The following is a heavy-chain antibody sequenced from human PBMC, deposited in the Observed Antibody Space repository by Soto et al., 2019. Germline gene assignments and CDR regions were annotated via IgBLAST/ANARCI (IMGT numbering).Heavy chain of an antibody. D-gene: IGHD6-13*01. Sequence: EVQLLESGGGLVQPGGSLRLSCAASGFTFSNYAMTWVRQAPGKGLAWVSGISGSGSSIYYADSVKGRFTSSRDNSKNTLYLQMNSLRAEDTAVYYCAKGGDSSSWKNWFDPWGQGTLVTVSS. CDR2: ISGSGSSI. J-gene: IGHJ5*02. CDR1: GFTFSNYA. V-gene: IGHV3-23*01. CDR3: AKGGDSSSWKNWFDP.